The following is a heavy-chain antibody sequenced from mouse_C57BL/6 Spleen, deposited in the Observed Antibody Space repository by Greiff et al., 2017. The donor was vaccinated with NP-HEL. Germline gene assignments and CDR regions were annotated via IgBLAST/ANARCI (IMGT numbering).Heavy chain of an antibody. D-gene: IGHD1-1*01. J-gene: IGHJ3*01. Sequence: EVQLQQSGPELVKPGASVKIPSKASGYTFTDYNMDWVKQSHGKSLEWIGDINPNNGGTIYNQKFKGKATLTVDKSSSTADMELRSLTSEDTAVYYCARKGASTTTFAYWGQGTLVTVSA. V-gene: IGHV1-18*01. CDR1: GYTFTDYN. CDR2: INPNNGGT. CDR3: ARKGASTTTFAY.